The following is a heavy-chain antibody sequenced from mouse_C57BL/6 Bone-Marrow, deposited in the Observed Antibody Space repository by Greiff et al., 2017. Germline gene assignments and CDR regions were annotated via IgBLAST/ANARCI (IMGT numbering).Heavy chain of an antibody. CDR1: GYTFTSYG. J-gene: IGHJ2*01. V-gene: IGHV1-81*01. CDR2: IYPRSGNT. CDR3: ASWNGLYFDY. D-gene: IGHD1-1*01. Sequence: QVQLQQSGAELARPGASVKLSCKASGYTFTSYGISWVKQRTGQGLEWIGEIYPRSGNTYYNEKFKGKATLTADKSSSTAYMELRSLTSEDSAVYFCASWNGLYFDYWGQGTTLTVSS.